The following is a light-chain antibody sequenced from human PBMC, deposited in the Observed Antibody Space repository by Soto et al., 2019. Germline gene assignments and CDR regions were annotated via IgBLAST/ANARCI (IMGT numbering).Light chain of an antibody. CDR2: DAA. CDR3: QHYHNWPPWT. Sequence: ELMMTQSPATLSVSPGEIVTLSCRASRSISSHVGWYQQQPGQAPRLLMYDAATRAADIPARFSGSGSGTEFTLTISSLQPEDFAIYYCQHYHNWPPWTFGQGTKVEI. CDR1: RSISSH. V-gene: IGKV3-15*01. J-gene: IGKJ1*01.